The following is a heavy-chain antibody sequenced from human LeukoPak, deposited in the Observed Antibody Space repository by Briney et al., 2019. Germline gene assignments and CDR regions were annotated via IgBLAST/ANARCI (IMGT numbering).Heavy chain of an antibody. CDR1: GFTFSSYW. CDR2: IKQDGSEK. D-gene: IGHD6-6*01. Sequence: GGYLRLSCAASGFTFSSYWMSWVRQAPGKGLEWVANIKQDGSEKYYVDSVKGRFTISRDNAKNSLYLQMNSLRAEDTAVYYCASSSWVDAFDIWGQGTMVTGSS. CDR3: ASSSWVDAFDI. J-gene: IGHJ3*02. V-gene: IGHV3-7*03.